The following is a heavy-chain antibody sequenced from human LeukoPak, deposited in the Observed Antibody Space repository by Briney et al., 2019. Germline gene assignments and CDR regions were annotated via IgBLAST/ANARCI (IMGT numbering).Heavy chain of an antibody. D-gene: IGHD2-2*01. V-gene: IGHV1-8*01. J-gene: IGHJ6*02. CDR2: MNPNSGNT. CDR1: GYTFTSYD. Sequence: SVQDTCKACGYTFTSYDSNGVGQPTAQELEGMGWMNPNSGNTSYAQKFQSRVTMTRNTSISTAYMELSSLRSEDTAVYYCARSHIVVVPAAPWTYGMDVWGQGTTVTVSS. CDR3: ARSHIVVVPAAPWTYGMDV.